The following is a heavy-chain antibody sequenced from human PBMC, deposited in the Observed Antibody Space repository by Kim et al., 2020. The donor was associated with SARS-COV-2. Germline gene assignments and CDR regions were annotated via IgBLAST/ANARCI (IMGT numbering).Heavy chain of an antibody. Sequence: TFQGGVTITADESTSTAYMELSSLRSEDTAVYYCARGYDSSGYYPIYFDYWGQGTLVTVSS. V-gene: IGHV1-69*01. CDR3: ARGYDSSGYYPIYFDY. J-gene: IGHJ4*02. D-gene: IGHD3-22*01.